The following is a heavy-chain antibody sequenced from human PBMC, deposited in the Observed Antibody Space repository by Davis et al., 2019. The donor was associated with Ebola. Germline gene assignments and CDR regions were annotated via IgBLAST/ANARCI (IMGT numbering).Heavy chain of an antibody. CDR1: GFTFGSYS. CDR3: ARDGDNYSDLDY. Sequence: GESLKISCAASGFTFGSYSMNWVRQAPGKGLEWISYITTDSYTIYYADSVKGRFTISRDNTKNTLFLQMNRLRAEDTAVYCCARDGDNYSDLDYWGQGTLVNVSS. D-gene: IGHD5-24*01. V-gene: IGHV3-48*04. CDR2: ITTDSYTI. J-gene: IGHJ4*02.